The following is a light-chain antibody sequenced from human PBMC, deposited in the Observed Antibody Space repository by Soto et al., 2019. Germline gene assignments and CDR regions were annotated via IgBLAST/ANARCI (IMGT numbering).Light chain of an antibody. V-gene: IGKV3-20*01. CDR3: QQYGSSIKT. CDR1: QSVSSNY. Sequence: EIVLTQSPGTLSLSPGERATLSCRASQSVSSNYVAWYQQRRGQSPNLLVFGASNRAPGIPDRFSGSGSGTDFTLTISRLEPEDFAVYYCQQYGSSIKTFGQGTKVDIK. J-gene: IGKJ1*01. CDR2: GAS.